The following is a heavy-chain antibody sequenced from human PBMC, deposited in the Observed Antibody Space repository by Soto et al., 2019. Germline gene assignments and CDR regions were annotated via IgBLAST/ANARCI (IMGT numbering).Heavy chain of an antibody. D-gene: IGHD5-12*01. CDR1: GFTFSSYA. V-gene: IGHV3-30-3*01. J-gene: IGHJ6*02. Sequence: GGSLRLSSAASGFTFSSYAMHWVRQAPGKGLECVAVISYDGSNKYYADSVKGRFTISRDNSKNTLYLQMNSLRPEDTAVYYCARPRLEFYYYCGMDVWGQGTTVTVSS. CDR2: ISYDGSNK. CDR3: ARPRLEFYYYCGMDV.